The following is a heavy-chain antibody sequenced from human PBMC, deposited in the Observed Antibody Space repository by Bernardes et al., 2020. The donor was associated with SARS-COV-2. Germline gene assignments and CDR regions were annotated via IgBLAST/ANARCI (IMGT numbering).Heavy chain of an antibody. V-gene: IGHV3-23*01. D-gene: IGHD1-26*01. CDR1: GFTFSNYA. Sequence: GGSLRLSCTASGFTFSNYAMNWVRQAPGKGLEWVSAISGSGGSTYYADSVKGRFTISRDNSKNTVYLQMNSLRAEDTAVYFCARAIVGAIRHAFDVWGQGTMVTVSS. CDR2: ISGSGGST. CDR3: ARAIVGAIRHAFDV. J-gene: IGHJ3*01.